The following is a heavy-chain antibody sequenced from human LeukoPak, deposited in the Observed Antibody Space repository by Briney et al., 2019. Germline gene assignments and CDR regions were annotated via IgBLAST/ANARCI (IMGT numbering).Heavy chain of an antibody. CDR1: GGSISKYY. Sequence: SETLSLTCTVSGGSISKYYWSWIRQSPGKGLEWIGYVYYSGSTIYNPSLKSRVAISVDTSKNQFSLNLTSVTAADTAVYFCTRSRSINYGDYGWFFYWGQGTLVTVS. D-gene: IGHD4-17*01. V-gene: IGHV4-59*08. J-gene: IGHJ4*02. CDR3: TRSRSINYGDYGWFFY. CDR2: VYYSGST.